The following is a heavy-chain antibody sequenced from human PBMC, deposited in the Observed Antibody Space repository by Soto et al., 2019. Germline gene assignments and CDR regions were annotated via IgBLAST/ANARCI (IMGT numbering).Heavy chain of an antibody. CDR2: ISYDGGDR. CDR1: GFTFSIHA. CDR3: ARVWDDLAFDM. Sequence: QVYLVESGGGVVQPGRSLRLSCAASGFTFSIHAMHWVRQAPGKGLEWMAGISYDGGDRNYADSVKGRFTISRDNSKTTLILQMNSLRAEDTVLYYCARVWDDLAFDMWGQGTLVSVSS. V-gene: IGHV3-30-3*01. D-gene: IGHD3-16*01. J-gene: IGHJ3*02.